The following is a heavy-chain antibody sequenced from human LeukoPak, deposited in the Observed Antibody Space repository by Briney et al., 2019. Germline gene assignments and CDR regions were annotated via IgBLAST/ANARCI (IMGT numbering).Heavy chain of an antibody. CDR3: ARDWNRYAY. CDR1: GGSISSCTYS. CDR2: ISCSGST. D-gene: IGHD1-1*01. Sequence: SETLSLTCTVSGGSISSCTYSWGWIRQPPGKGLEWIGSISCSGSTYYNPSLKSRVTISVDTSKNQFSLYLDSVTAADTAVYYCARDWNRYAYWGQGTLVTVSS. J-gene: IGHJ4*02. V-gene: IGHV4-39*07.